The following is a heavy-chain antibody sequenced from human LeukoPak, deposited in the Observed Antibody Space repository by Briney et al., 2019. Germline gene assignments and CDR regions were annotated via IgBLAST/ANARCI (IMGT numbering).Heavy chain of an antibody. D-gene: IGHD1-20*01. CDR1: GGSISGSSYY. CDR2: IYYSGST. V-gene: IGHV4-39*01. Sequence: SETLSLTCTVSGGSISGSSYYWGWIRQPPGKGLEWIGSIYYSGSTYYNPSLKSRVTISVDTSKNQFSLKLSSVTAADTAVYYCASSPGGYNWNPFDYWGQGTLVTVSS. J-gene: IGHJ4*02. CDR3: ASSPGGYNWNPFDY.